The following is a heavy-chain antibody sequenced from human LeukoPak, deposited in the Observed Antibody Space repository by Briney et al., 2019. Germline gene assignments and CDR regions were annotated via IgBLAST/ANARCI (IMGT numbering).Heavy chain of an antibody. D-gene: IGHD6-13*01. Sequence: QPGGSLRLSCAASGFTFSSYAMSWVRQAPGKGLEWVSAISGSGGSTYYADSVKGRFTISRDNSKSTLYLQMNSLRAEDTAVYYCAKVVGSSWGKYFDYWGQGTLVTVSS. CDR1: GFTFSSYA. CDR2: ISGSGGST. V-gene: IGHV3-23*01. J-gene: IGHJ4*02. CDR3: AKVVGSSWGKYFDY.